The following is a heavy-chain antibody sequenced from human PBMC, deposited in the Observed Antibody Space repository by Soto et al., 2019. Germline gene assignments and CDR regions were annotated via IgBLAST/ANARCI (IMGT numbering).Heavy chain of an antibody. CDR2: ISLYSDGT. Sequence: ASVKVSCKASGYTFTGYYMHWVRQAPGQPLEWLGWISLYSDGTNYAQKFQGRVSMTTDTSTTTAYMELRSLRSDDTAVYYCARVVPGAEAWFGPWGQGTLVTVSS. J-gene: IGHJ5*02. D-gene: IGHD2-2*01. V-gene: IGHV1-2*02. CDR1: GYTFTGYY. CDR3: ARVVPGAEAWFGP.